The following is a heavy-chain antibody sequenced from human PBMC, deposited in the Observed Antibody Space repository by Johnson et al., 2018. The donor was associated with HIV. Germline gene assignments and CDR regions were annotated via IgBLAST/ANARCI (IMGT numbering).Heavy chain of an antibody. CDR3: AIIPPGGAGKGADAFDI. D-gene: IGHD1-26*01. CDR2: IKSKTDGGTT. J-gene: IGHJ3*02. CDR1: GFTFSNAW. V-gene: IGHV3-15*01. Sequence: EMQLVESGGGLVKPGGSLRLSCAASGFTFSNAWMSWVRQAPGKGLEWVGRIKSKTDGGTTDYAAPVKGRFIISRDDSKNTLYLQMNSLRAEDTAVYYCAIIPPGGAGKGADAFDIWGQGTMVTVSS.